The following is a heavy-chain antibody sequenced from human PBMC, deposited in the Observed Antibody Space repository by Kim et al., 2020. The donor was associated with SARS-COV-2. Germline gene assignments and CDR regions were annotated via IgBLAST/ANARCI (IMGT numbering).Heavy chain of an antibody. CDR3: AREVDHLYYYYGMDV. V-gene: IGHV3-53*01. CDR1: GFTVSSNY. D-gene: IGHD1-26*01. Sequence: GGSLRLSCAASGFTVSSNYMSWVRQAPGKGLEWVSVIYSGGSTYYADSVKGRFTISRDNSKNTLYLQMNSLRAEDTAVYYCAREVDHLYYYYGMDVWGQGTTVTVSS. CDR2: IYSGGST. J-gene: IGHJ6*02.